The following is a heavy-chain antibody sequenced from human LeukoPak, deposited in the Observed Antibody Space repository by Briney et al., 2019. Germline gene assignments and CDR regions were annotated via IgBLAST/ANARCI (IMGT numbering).Heavy chain of an antibody. CDR2: IKQDGSEK. J-gene: IGHJ4*02. Sequence: GGSLRLSCAASGFTFSNYWMTWVRQAPGKGLEWVASIKQDGSEKYYVDSVKGRFTFSRDNAKNSMYLQMDSLRAEDTAVYYCARDKSAGADTGSSFYYWGQGALVTVSS. V-gene: IGHV3-7*03. CDR3: ARDKSAGADTGSSFYY. D-gene: IGHD3-10*01. CDR1: GFTFSNYW.